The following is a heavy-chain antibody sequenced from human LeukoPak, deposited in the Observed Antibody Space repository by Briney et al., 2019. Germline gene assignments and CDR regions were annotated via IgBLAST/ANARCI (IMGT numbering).Heavy chain of an antibody. J-gene: IGHJ5*02. CDR1: GGSISSGDYY. CDR2: IYYSGST. Sequence: SQTLSLTCTVSGGSISSGDYYWSWIRQPPGKGLEWIGYIYYSGSTYYNPSLKSRVTISVDTSKNQFSLKLSSVTAADTAVYYCARADRGVVTAIRYNWFDPWGQGTLVTVSS. V-gene: IGHV4-30-4*08. CDR3: ARADRGVVTAIRYNWFDP. D-gene: IGHD2-21*02.